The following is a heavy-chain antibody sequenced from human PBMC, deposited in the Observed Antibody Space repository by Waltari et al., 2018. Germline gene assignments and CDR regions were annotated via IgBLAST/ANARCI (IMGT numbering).Heavy chain of an antibody. Sequence: EVHLVDYGGDLVQPGGSLRLSCAASGFTFSNYWMSWARQAPGKGLEWVGNIKPDGGDKYYADSVKGRFIISRDNTKNSLYLQMNSLRVEDTAVYYCTRGDFWGQGTLVTVSS. V-gene: IGHV3-7*01. CDR2: IKPDGGDK. CDR1: GFTFSNYW. D-gene: IGHD3-3*01. CDR3: TRGDF. J-gene: IGHJ4*02.